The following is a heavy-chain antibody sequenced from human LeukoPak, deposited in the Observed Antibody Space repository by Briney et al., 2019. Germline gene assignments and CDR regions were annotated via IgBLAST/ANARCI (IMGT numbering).Heavy chain of an antibody. CDR2: IYSGGST. D-gene: IGHD3-3*01. CDR3: ARVDYDFWSGYYNYYYYYMDV. J-gene: IGHJ6*03. V-gene: IGHV3-66*01. Sequence: AGGSLRLSCAASGFTVSSNYMSWVRQAPGKGLEWVSVIYSGGSTYYADSVKDRFTISRDNAKNSLYLQMNSLRAEDTAVYYCARVDYDFWSGYYNYYYYYMDVWGKGTTVTVSS. CDR1: GFTVSSNY.